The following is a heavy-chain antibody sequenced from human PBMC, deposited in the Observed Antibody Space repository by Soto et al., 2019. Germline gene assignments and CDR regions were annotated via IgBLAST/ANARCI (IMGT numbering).Heavy chain of an antibody. CDR3: ARSYPDCSGGSCPFDY. V-gene: IGHV4-31*03. CDR2: IYYSGST. J-gene: IGHJ4*02. Sequence: QVQLQESGPGRVKPSQTLSLTCTVSGGSISSGGYYWSWIRQHPGKGLEWIGYIYYSGSTYYNPSLKSRVTISVDTSKNQFSLKLSSVTAADTAVYYCARSYPDCSGGSCPFDYWGQGTLVTVSS. CDR1: GGSISSGGYY. D-gene: IGHD2-15*01.